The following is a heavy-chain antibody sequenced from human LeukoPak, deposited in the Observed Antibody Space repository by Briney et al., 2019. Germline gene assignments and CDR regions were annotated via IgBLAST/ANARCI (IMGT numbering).Heavy chain of an antibody. J-gene: IGHJ4*02. V-gene: IGHV4-30-4*08. D-gene: IGHD3-3*01. Sequence: SETLSLTCTVSGGSISSGDYYWSWIRQPPGKGLEWIGYIYYSGSTYYNPSLKSRVTISVDTSKNQFSLKLSSVTAADTAVYYCASPTYYDFWSGPQAIDYWGQGTLVTVSS. CDR2: IYYSGST. CDR3: ASPTYYDFWSGPQAIDY. CDR1: GGSISSGDYY.